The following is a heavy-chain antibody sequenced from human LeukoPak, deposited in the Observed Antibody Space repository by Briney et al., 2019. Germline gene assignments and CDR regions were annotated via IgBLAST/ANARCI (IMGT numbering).Heavy chain of an antibody. J-gene: IGHJ6*02. CDR1: GFTFSNYY. CDR3: ARNEYSSSGSGQVDV. Sequence: PGGPLRLSCAASGFTFSNYYMSWIRQAPGKGLEWISYINGKGNIIDHAASVKGRFTISRDNAKNLLYLEINSLRAEDTAVYYCARNEYSSSGSGQVDVWGQGTTVTVSS. CDR2: INGKGNII. V-gene: IGHV3-11*04. D-gene: IGHD5-18*01.